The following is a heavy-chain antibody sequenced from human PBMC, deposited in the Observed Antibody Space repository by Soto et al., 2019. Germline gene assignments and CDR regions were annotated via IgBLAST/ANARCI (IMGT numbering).Heavy chain of an antibody. Sequence: ASVKVSCKASGYTFTGYYMHWVRQAPGQGLEWMGWINPNSGGTNYAQKFRGRVTMTRDTSISTAYMELSRLRSDDTAVYYCARSLFGYYYGSGPTYGMDVWGQGTTVTVSS. V-gene: IGHV1-2*02. CDR2: INPNSGGT. J-gene: IGHJ6*02. CDR3: ARSLFGYYYGSGPTYGMDV. CDR1: GYTFTGYY. D-gene: IGHD3-10*01.